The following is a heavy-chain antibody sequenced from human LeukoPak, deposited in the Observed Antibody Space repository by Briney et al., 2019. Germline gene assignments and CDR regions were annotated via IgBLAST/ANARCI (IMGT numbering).Heavy chain of an antibody. J-gene: IGHJ5*02. CDR1: GYTFTSYD. V-gene: IGHV1-8*03. Sequence: GASVKVSCKASGYTFTSYDINWVRQATGQGLEWMGWMNPNSGNTGYAQKFQGRVTITRDTSISTAYMELSSLRSEDTAVYYCARARPEGGFTLRPNWFDPWGQGTLVTVSS. CDR3: ARARPEGGFTLRPNWFDP. CDR2: MNPNSGNT.